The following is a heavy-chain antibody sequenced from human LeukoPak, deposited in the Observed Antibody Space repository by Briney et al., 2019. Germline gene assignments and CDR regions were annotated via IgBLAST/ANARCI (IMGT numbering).Heavy chain of an antibody. J-gene: IGHJ5*02. CDR3: ARDLAYSSSSGWFDP. D-gene: IGHD6-6*01. Sequence: SETLSLTRAVYGGSISGFYYTWIRQPPGKGLEWIGEIDHSGDTNYNPSLKSRAIVSVDTSKSQFSLKLSSVTAADTAVYYCARDLAYSSSSGWFDPWGQGTLVTVSS. V-gene: IGHV4-34*01. CDR1: GGSISGFY. CDR2: IDHSGDT.